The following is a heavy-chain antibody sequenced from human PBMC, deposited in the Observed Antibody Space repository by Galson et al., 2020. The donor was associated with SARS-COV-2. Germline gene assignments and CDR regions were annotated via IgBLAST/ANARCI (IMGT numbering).Heavy chain of an antibody. CDR2: IDWDDDK. CDR1: GFSLSTSGMC. CDR3: ARINFYDSSGYQVWGAFDI. Sequence: SGPTLVNPTQTLTLTCTFSGFSLSTSGMCVSWIRQPQGKALEWLALIDWDDDKYYSTSLKTRLTISKDTSKNQVVLTMTNMDPVDTATYYCARINFYDSSGYQVWGAFDIWGQGTMVTVSS. J-gene: IGHJ3*02. V-gene: IGHV2-70*01. D-gene: IGHD3-22*01.